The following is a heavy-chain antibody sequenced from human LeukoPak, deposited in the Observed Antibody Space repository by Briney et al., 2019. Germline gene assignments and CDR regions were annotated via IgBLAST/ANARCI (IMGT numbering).Heavy chain of an antibody. Sequence: GVLRLSCAASGFTVSSNYMSWVRQAPGKGLEWVSVIYSGGSTYYADSVKGRFTISRDNSKNTLYLQMNSLRAEDTAVYYCARDPVLYGGYVGPYFDYWGQGTLVTVSS. CDR2: IYSGGST. CDR1: GFTVSSNY. CDR3: ARDPVLYGGYVGPYFDY. V-gene: IGHV3-66*01. D-gene: IGHD5-12*01. J-gene: IGHJ4*02.